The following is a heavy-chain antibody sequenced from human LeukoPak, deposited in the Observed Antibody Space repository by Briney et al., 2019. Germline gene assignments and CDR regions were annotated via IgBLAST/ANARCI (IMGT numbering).Heavy chain of an antibody. CDR3: AREAVAGGSGSNYYYYGMDV. CDR1: GGSISSSSYY. CDR2: IYYSGST. J-gene: IGHJ6*02. V-gene: IGHV4-31*03. Sequence: SETLSLTCTVSGGSISSSSYYWGWIRQPPGKGLEWIGYIYYSGSTYYNPSLKSRVTISVDTSKNQFSLKLSSVTAADTAVYYCAREAVAGGSGSNYYYYGMDVWGQGTTVTVSS. D-gene: IGHD3-10*01.